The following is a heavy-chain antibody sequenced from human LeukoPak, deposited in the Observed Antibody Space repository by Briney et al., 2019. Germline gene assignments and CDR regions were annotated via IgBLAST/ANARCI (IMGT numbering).Heavy chain of an antibody. V-gene: IGHV1-58*01. J-gene: IGHJ2*01. D-gene: IGHD6-13*01. CDR3: AADYAAAADIIYWHFDL. CDR1: GFTFASSA. Sequence: ASVKVSCKASGFTFASSAVQWVRQARGQRLEWMGWIVVGSGNTNYAQKFQGRLTITRDMSTGTAYMELSSLRSEDTAVYYCAADYAAAADIIYWHFDLWGRGTLVTVSS. CDR2: IVVGSGNT.